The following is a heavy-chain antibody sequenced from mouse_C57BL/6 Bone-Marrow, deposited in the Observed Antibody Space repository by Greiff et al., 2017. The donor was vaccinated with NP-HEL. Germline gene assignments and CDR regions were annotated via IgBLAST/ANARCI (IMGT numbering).Heavy chain of an antibody. CDR1: GFNIKDDY. D-gene: IGHD1-1*01. V-gene: IGHV14-4*01. CDR2: IDPENGDT. J-gene: IGHJ4*01. Sequence: VQLQQSGAELVRPGASVKLSCTASGFNIKDDYMHWVKQRPEQGLEWIGWIDPENGDTEYASKFQGKATITADTSSNTAYLQLSSLTSEDTAVYYCTYYLYAMDYWGQGTSVTVSA. CDR3: TYYLYAMDY.